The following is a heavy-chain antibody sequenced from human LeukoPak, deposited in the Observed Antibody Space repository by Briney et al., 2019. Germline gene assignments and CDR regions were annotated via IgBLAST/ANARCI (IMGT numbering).Heavy chain of an antibody. CDR2: IYNSVRT. D-gene: IGHD5-12*01. V-gene: IGHV4-61*01. Sequence: SETLSLTCIVSGGSVSSGSYYWSWIRQPPGKGLEWIGYIYNSVRTNYNPSLKSRVTISVDRSKNQLSLKLSSVTAADTAVYFCVRDLVATIDHYYYGMDVWGQGTTVTVSS. CDR3: VRDLVATIDHYYYGMDV. CDR1: GGSVSSGSYY. J-gene: IGHJ6*02.